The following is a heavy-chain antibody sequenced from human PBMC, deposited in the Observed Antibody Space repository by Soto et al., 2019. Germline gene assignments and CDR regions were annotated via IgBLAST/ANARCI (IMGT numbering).Heavy chain of an antibody. D-gene: IGHD2-2*01. CDR1: GGPISDDTYY. CDR2: IYYSGTS. CDR3: ARRHCTSPGCVPVAP. V-gene: IGHV4-39*01. J-gene: IGHJ5*02. Sequence: SETLSLTCTVSGGPISDDTYYWGWIRQPPGKGLEWIGSIYYSGTSSYNPSLESRVTMSVDTSKKQLSLRLRSVTATDTAVYYCARRHCTSPGCVPVAPWGHGTLVTVSS.